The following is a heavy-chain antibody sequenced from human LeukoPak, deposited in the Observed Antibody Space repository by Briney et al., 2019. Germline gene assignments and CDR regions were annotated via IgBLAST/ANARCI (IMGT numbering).Heavy chain of an antibody. Sequence: SETLSLTCTVSGGSIDRRSYYWDWIRQAPGKGLEWIGTIYHSGSTEYNPSLKSRVTISVDTSKNQFSLKLSSVTAADTAVYYCARIPDKYYYGSGRLYYFDYWGQGTLVTVSS. V-gene: IGHV4-39*07. CDR1: GGSIDRRSYY. D-gene: IGHD3-10*01. CDR3: ARIPDKYYYGSGRLYYFDY. CDR2: IYHSGST. J-gene: IGHJ4*02.